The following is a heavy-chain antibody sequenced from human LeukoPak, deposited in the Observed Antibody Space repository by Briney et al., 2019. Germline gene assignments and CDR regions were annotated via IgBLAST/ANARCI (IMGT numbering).Heavy chain of an antibody. CDR2: IYYSGST. J-gene: IGHJ6*03. D-gene: IGHD4-17*01. CDR1: GGSISSSSYY. Sequence: SSETLPLTCTVSGGSISSSSYYWGWIRQPPGKGLEWIGSIYYSGSTYYNPSLKSRVTISIDTSKNHFSLKLSSVTAADTAVYYCARTHRDYGDYHGDRYYYYYMDVWGKGTTVTVSS. CDR3: ARTHRDYGDYHGDRYYYYYMDV. V-gene: IGHV4-39*07.